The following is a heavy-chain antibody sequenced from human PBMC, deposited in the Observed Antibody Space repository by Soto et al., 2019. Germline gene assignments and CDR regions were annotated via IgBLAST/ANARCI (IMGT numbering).Heavy chain of an antibody. CDR2: ISYDGSNK. CDR3: ARDGAAAAGPPYNWFDP. D-gene: IGHD6-13*01. CDR1: GFTFSSYA. Sequence: GGSLRLSCAASGFTFSSYAMHWVRQAPGKGLEWVAVISYDGSNKYYADSVKGRFTISRDNSKNTLYLQMNSLRAEDTAVYYCARDGAAAAGPPYNWFDPWGQGTLVTVSS. J-gene: IGHJ5*02. V-gene: IGHV3-30*04.